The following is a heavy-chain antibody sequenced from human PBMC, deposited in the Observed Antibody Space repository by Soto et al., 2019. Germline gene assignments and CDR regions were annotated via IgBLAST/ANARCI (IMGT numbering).Heavy chain of an antibody. CDR3: ARDEYYYDSSGYYHYWYFDL. D-gene: IGHD3-22*01. V-gene: IGHV4-30-2*01. CDR2: IYHSGST. J-gene: IGHJ2*01. CDR1: GGSISSGGYS. Sequence: QLQLQESGSGLVKPSQTLSLTCAVSGGSISSGGYSWSWIRQPPGKGLEWIGYIYHSGSTYYNPSLKSRVTISVDRSKNQFSLKLSYVTAADTAVYYCARDEYYYDSSGYYHYWYFDLWGRGTLVTVSS.